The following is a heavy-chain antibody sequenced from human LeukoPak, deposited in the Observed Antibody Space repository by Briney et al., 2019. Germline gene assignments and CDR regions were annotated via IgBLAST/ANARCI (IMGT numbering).Heavy chain of an antibody. Sequence: PGGSLRLSCAASGFTVSNNYMNWVRQGPGKGPVWVSRISNDGSSTSYADSVKGRFTISRDNAKNTLSLQMNSLRAGDTAVYYCARDRGVSFNLWGRAPLVTVSS. CDR2: ISNDGSST. V-gene: IGHV3-74*01. D-gene: IGHD3-10*01. J-gene: IGHJ2*01. CDR3: ARDRGVSFNL. CDR1: GFTVSNNY.